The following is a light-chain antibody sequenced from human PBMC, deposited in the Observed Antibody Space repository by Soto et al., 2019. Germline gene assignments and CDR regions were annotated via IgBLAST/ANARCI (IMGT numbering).Light chain of an antibody. V-gene: IGKV3-15*01. CDR3: QQYRNWPRT. J-gene: IGKJ1*01. CDR2: GAS. CDR1: QSVDIN. Sequence: EIVLAQSPGTLSFSPGERVTLSCRASQSVDINLAWYQQKPGQAPRLLIYGASTRATDMPGRFSGRGSGTEFTLTISSLQSEDFAVYYCQQYRNWPRTFGQGTKVDIK.